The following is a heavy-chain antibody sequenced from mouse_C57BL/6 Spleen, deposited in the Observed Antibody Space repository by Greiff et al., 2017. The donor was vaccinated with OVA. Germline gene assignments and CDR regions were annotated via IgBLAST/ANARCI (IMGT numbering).Heavy chain of an antibody. CDR1: GYTFTSYW. V-gene: IGHV1-69*01. CDR2: IDPSDSYT. J-gene: IGHJ2*01. CDR3: AREVEYYFDY. Sequence: QVQLQQPGAELVMPGASVKLSCKASGYTFTSYWMHWVKQRPGQGLEWIGEIDPSDSYTNYNQKLKGKSTLTVDKSSSTAYMQLSSLTSDDSAVYYCAREVEYYFDYWGQGTTLTVST. D-gene: IGHD1-1*02.